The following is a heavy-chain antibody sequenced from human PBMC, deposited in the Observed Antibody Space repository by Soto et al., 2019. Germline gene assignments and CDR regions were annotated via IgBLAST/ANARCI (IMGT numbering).Heavy chain of an antibody. CDR1: GFTFSSYS. CDR3: AGLGSPRRTWIPT. Sequence: EVQLVESGGGLVQPGGSLRLSCAASGFTFSSYSMNWVRQAPGKGLEWVSYISSSSSTIYYADSVKGRFTISRDNAKNSLYLPMSSLRAEDTAVYYCAGLGSPRRTWIPTWGQGTLVTVSS. J-gene: IGHJ5*02. CDR2: ISSSSSTI. D-gene: IGHD5-18*01. V-gene: IGHV3-48*01.